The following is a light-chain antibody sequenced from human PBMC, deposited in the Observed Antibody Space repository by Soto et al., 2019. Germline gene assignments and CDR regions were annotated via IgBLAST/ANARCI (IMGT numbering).Light chain of an antibody. Sequence: DIQVTKSPSSLSASVGDRVTMTCQASQNINNYLNWYQQKPGRAPKLLIYKVSSLEIGVPSRFSGSGSGTEFTLTINGLQPDDFATYYCQQYSTFWTFGQGTKV. CDR1: QNINNY. CDR2: KVS. V-gene: IGKV1-5*03. J-gene: IGKJ1*01. CDR3: QQYSTFWT.